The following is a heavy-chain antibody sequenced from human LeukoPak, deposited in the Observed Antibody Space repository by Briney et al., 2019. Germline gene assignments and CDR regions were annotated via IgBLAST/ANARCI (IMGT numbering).Heavy chain of an antibody. CDR2: ITSSSSTI. CDR1: GFTFSSYS. J-gene: IGHJ4*02. V-gene: IGHV3-48*01. CDR3: ASGVVVPAAMSLFDY. D-gene: IGHD2-2*01. Sequence: GGSLRLSCAASGFTFSSYSMNWVRQAPGKGLEWVSYITSSSSTIYYADSVKGRFTISRDNAKNSLYLHMNSLRVEDTAVYYCASGVVVPAAMSLFDYWGQGTLVTVSS.